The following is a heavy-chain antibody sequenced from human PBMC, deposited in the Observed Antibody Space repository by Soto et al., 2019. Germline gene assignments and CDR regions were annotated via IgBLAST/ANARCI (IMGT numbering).Heavy chain of an antibody. CDR3: SRVEHAEVPSDY. V-gene: IGHV3-49*03. J-gene: IGHJ4*02. D-gene: IGHD1-26*01. Sequence: PGGSLRLSCTASGFTFGDYAMSWFRQAPGKGLEWLGFIKSITYGGTTEYAASVKGRFTISRDDSKSIAYLQMNSLKTEDTAVYYCSRVEHAEVPSDYWGQGALVTSPQ. CDR1: GFTFGDYA. CDR2: IKSITYGGTT.